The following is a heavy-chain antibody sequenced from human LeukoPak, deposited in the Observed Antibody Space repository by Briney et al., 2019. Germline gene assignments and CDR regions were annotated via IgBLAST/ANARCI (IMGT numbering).Heavy chain of an antibody. CDR1: GFTFSSYA. CDR2: ISGSGGTT. D-gene: IGHD3-10*01. Sequence: GGSLRLSCAASGFTFSSYAMNWVRQAPGKGLEWVSAISGSGGTTYYADFVKGRFTISRDNSKSTLYLQMISLRAEDTALYYCAKDHYASGSYFEGNDYWGQGTQVTVSS. V-gene: IGHV3-23*01. CDR3: AKDHYASGSYFEGNDY. J-gene: IGHJ4*02.